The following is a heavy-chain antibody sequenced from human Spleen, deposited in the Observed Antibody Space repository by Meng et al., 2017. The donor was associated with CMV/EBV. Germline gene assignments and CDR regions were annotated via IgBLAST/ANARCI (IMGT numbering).Heavy chain of an antibody. CDR2: ISGSGDST. V-gene: IGHV3-23*01. D-gene: IGHD2-2*01. Sequence: FSSYAMCWVRQAPGKGLEWVSVISGSGDSTYYADSVKGRFTISRDNSKSTLYLQVNSLRAGDTAVYYCARPHLGYCSSTSCYNYFDDWGQGTLVTVSS. J-gene: IGHJ4*02. CDR3: ARPHLGYCSSTSCYNYFDD. CDR1: FSSYA.